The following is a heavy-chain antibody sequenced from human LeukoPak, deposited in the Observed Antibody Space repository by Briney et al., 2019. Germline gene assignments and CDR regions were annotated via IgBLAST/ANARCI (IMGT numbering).Heavy chain of an antibody. V-gene: IGHV4-61*01. D-gene: IGHD3-10*01. CDR1: GYSISSGYY. CDR3: ARATMVRGVIPLN. Sequence: PSETLSLTCTVSGYSISSGYYWGWIRQPPGKGLEWIGYIYYSGSTNYNPSLKSRVTISVDTSKNQFSLKLSSVTAADTAVYYCARATMVRGVIPLNWGQGTLVTVSS. J-gene: IGHJ4*02. CDR2: IYYSGST.